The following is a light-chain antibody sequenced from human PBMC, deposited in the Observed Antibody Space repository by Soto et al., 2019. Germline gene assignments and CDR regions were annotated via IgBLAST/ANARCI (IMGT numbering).Light chain of an antibody. J-gene: IGKJ3*01. CDR3: QQYDNLPLT. Sequence: ERVMTQSPATLSVSPWERATLSCRASQSVGSNLAWYQQKPGQAPRLLIFGASSRATGVPARFSGSGSGKEFTLTINSLQSEDFEVYFCQQYDNLPLTFGPGTKVD. V-gene: IGKV3-15*01. CDR2: GAS. CDR1: QSVGSN.